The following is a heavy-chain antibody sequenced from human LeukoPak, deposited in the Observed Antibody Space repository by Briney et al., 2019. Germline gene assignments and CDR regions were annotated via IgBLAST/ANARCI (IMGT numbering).Heavy chain of an antibody. CDR1: GFTFSSYG. CDR3: AKDRMEPAASYEGSNYLFDY. V-gene: IGHV3-30*02. CDR2: IRYDGSNK. Sequence: GGSLRLSCAASGFTFSSYGMHWVRQAPGKGLEWVAFIRYDGSNKYYADSVKGRFTISRDNSKNTLYLQMNSLRAEDTAVYYCAKDRMEPAASYEGSNYLFDYWGQGTLVTVSS. J-gene: IGHJ4*02. D-gene: IGHD2-2*01.